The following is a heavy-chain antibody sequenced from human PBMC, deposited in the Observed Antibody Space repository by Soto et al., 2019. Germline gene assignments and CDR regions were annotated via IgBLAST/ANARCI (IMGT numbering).Heavy chain of an antibody. D-gene: IGHD6-13*01. Sequence: PGGSLRLSCAASGFTFDDYVMHWVRQAPGKGLEWVSGISWKSGTIGYADSVKGRFTISRDNAKNSLYLQMSSLRTEDTAFYYCAKDISARRDSWLNWFDPWGQGTLVTVSS. CDR2: ISWKSGTI. V-gene: IGHV3-9*01. CDR3: AKDISARRDSWLNWFDP. J-gene: IGHJ5*02. CDR1: GFTFDDYV.